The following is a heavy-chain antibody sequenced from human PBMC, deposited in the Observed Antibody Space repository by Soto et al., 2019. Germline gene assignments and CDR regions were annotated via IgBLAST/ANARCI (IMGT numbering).Heavy chain of an antibody. Sequence: GGSLRLSCAASGFTFSSYSMNWVRQAPGKGLEWVSYISSSSSTIYYADSVKGRFTISRDNAKNSLYLQMNSLRDEDTAVYYYVKGVAEDGNLIAYWGQGTLVTGSS. V-gene: IGHV3-48*02. CDR1: GFTFSSYS. CDR3: VKGVAEDGNLIAY. CDR2: ISSSSSTI. D-gene: IGHD6-19*01. J-gene: IGHJ4*02.